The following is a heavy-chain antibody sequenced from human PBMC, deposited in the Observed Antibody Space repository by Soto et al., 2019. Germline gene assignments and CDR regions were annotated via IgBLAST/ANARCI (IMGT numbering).Heavy chain of an antibody. CDR1: GFTFSSYA. D-gene: IGHD2-8*01. CDR3: AKEGVRGVVYYYYYGMDV. CDR2: ISGSGGNT. Sequence: EVQLLESGGGLVQPGGSLRLSCAAYGFTFSSYAMSWVRQAPGKGLEWVSAISGSGGNTYYADSVKGRFTISRDNSKNTLYLQMNSLRAEDTAVYYCAKEGVRGVVYYYYYGMDVWGQGTTVTVSS. V-gene: IGHV3-23*01. J-gene: IGHJ6*02.